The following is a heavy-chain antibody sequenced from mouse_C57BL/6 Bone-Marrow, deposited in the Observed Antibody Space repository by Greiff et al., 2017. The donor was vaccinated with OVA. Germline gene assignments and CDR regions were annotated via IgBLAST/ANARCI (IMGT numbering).Heavy chain of an antibody. J-gene: IGHJ4*01. CDR1: CYSITSDS. CDR2: ISYSGIT. Sequence: EVKLQESGPGLAKPSQTLSLTCSVTCYSITSDSLHWILKFPGNNLEYIGSISYSGITYYNPSLKRRISITRDTSKNQYYLQLNSVTTEDTATYYCARYRPLYAMDYWGQGTSVTVSS. V-gene: IGHV3-8*01. CDR3: ARYRPLYAMDY.